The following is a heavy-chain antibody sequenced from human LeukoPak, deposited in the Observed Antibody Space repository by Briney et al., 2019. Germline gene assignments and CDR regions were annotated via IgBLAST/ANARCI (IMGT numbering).Heavy chain of an antibody. Sequence: SETLSLTCTVSGGSIGSYYWSWIRQPPGKGLEWIAYIHSSGDAIYNPSLQRRGTISLDTSKNQFSLKLSSMTAADTAVYYCAREGGHSGFFDPWGQGTLVTVSS. V-gene: IGHV4-59*01. CDR2: IHSSGDA. CDR3: AREGGHSGFFDP. J-gene: IGHJ5*02. CDR1: GGSIGSYY. D-gene: IGHD5-12*01.